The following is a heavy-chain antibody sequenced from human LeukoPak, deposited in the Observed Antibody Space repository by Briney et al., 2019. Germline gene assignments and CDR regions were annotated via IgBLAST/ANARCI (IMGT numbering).Heavy chain of an antibody. Sequence: ASVKVSCKASGYTFTNYYMHWVRQAPGQGLEWMGIINPSGGSTTYAQKSQGRVTMTRDTSTSTVYMELSSLRSEDTAVYYCARASSSGSGSKGAFDIWGQGTVVTVSS. CDR2: INPSGGST. CDR1: GYTFTNYY. V-gene: IGHV1-46*01. J-gene: IGHJ3*02. D-gene: IGHD3-10*01. CDR3: ARASSSGSGSKGAFDI.